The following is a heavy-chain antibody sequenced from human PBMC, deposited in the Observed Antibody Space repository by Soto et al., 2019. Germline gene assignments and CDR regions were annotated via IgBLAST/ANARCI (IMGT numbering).Heavy chain of an antibody. D-gene: IGHD6-13*01. V-gene: IGHV4-39*01. CDR1: GGSISSSSYY. CDR3: ARHVKQQLVPLFDY. Sequence: QLQLQESGPGLVKPSETLSLTCTVSGGSISSSSYYWGWIRQPPGKGLEWIGSIYYSGSTYYNPSLKSRVTISVDTSKNQFSLKLSSATAADTAVYYCARHVKQQLVPLFDYWGQGTLVTVSS. J-gene: IGHJ4*02. CDR2: IYYSGST.